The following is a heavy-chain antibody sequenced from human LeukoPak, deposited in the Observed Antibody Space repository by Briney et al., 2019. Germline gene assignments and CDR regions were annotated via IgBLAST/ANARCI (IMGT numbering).Heavy chain of an antibody. J-gene: IGHJ4*02. Sequence: GGSLRLSCAASGFTFSSYGMHWVRQAPGKGLEGGAVISYDGSNKYYADSVKGRFTISRDNSKNTLYLQMNSLRAEDTAVYYCAKDINYYDSSGYYFWGQGTLVTVSS. CDR2: ISYDGSNK. CDR3: AKDINYYDSSGYYF. V-gene: IGHV3-30*18. CDR1: GFTFSSYG. D-gene: IGHD3-22*01.